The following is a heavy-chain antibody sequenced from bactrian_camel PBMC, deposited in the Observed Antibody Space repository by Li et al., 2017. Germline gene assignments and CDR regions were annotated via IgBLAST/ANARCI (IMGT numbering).Heavy chain of an antibody. Sequence: VQLVESGGGAVQPGGSLRLSCVASRYTGNNYCMAWFRQAPGKEREGVARFYPVGGSTYYAGSVKGRFTISQDNAKNIIYLQMSSLTPDDTAMYYCAAAGGRTTDCYVNSPLFGRATWGPGTQVTVS. J-gene: IGHJ4*01. CDR3: AAAGGRTTDCYVNSPLFGRAT. D-gene: IGHD3*01. CDR1: RYTGNNYC. CDR2: FYPVGGST. V-gene: IGHV3S1*01.